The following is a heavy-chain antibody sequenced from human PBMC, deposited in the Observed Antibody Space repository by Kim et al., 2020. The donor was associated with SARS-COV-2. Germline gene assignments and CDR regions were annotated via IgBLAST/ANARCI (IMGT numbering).Heavy chain of an antibody. CDR1: GFTFSDYY. CDR2: ISSGSSYT. Sequence: GGSLRLSCAASGFTFSDYYMSWIRQAPGKGLEWVSYISSGSSYTNYADSVKGRFTISRDNAKTSLYLQMNSPRAEDTAVYFCARAVTTWYFDLWGRGTLVTVSS. V-gene: IGHV3-11*05. D-gene: IGHD4-17*01. J-gene: IGHJ2*01. CDR3: ARAVTTWYFDL.